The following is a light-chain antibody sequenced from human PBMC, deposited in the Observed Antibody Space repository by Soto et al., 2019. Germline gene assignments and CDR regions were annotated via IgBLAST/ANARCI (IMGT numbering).Light chain of an antibody. J-gene: IGKJ1*01. CDR1: QSVSSSY. Sequence: EIVLTQSPGTLSLSPGERATLSCRASQSVSSSYLAWYQQKPGQAPRLLIYGASSRATGIPDRFSGSGSGTEFTLTNSRLEPEDFAVYYCQQYGSSPRTFGQGTKVEIK. V-gene: IGKV3-20*01. CDR2: GAS. CDR3: QQYGSSPRT.